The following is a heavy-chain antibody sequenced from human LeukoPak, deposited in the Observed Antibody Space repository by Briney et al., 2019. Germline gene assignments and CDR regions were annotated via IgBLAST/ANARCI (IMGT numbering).Heavy chain of an antibody. Sequence: GASVKVSCKASGYTFTSYGISWVRQAPGQGLEWMGWMNPNSGHTGYAQKFQGRVTITRNTSISTAYMELSSLRSEDTAVYYCARPSGYEKNWFDPWGQGTLVTVSS. D-gene: IGHD5-12*01. V-gene: IGHV1-8*03. CDR2: MNPNSGHT. CDR3: ARPSGYEKNWFDP. J-gene: IGHJ5*02. CDR1: GYTFTSYG.